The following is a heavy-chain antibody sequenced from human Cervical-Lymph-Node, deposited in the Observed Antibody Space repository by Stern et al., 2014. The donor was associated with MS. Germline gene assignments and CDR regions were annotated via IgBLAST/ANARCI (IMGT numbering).Heavy chain of an antibody. D-gene: IGHD2-15*01. CDR3: ARRRCSGINCFYGMDV. V-gene: IGHV1-69*01. CDR2: SIPIFATA. CDR1: GITFSSND. J-gene: IGHJ6*02. Sequence: MQLVESGAEVKKPGYSVRVSCKASGITFSSNDITWVRQAPGQGLEWMGVSIPIFATANYAQKCQGRVTIAADESTNIAYMELSSLRSEDTAVYYCARRRCSGINCFYGMDVWGQGTTVTVSS.